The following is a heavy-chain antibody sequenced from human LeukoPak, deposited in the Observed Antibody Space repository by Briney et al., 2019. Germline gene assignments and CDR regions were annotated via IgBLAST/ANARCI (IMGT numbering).Heavy chain of an antibody. D-gene: IGHD1-26*01. J-gene: IGHJ4*02. V-gene: IGHV4-59*12. Sequence: SETLSLTCTVSGGSISSYHWSWIRQPPGKGLEWIGFIYYSGSTNYNPSLKSRVIISVDTSKNQISLKLSSVTAADTAVYYCASKSYSGSYTFDYWGQGTLVTVSS. CDR3: ASKSYSGSYTFDY. CDR1: GGSISSYH. CDR2: IYYSGST.